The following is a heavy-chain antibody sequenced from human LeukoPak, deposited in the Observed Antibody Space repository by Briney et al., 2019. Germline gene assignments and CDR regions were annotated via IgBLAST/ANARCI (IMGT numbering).Heavy chain of an antibody. CDR1: GGSISSSNW. Sequence: SETLSLTCAVSGGSISSSNWWSWVRQPPGKGLEWIGEIYHSGSTNYNLSLKSRVTISVDKSKNQFSLKLSSVTAADTAVYYCARDGYSSGSNWFDPWGQGTLVTVSS. J-gene: IGHJ5*02. V-gene: IGHV4-4*02. CDR2: IYHSGST. CDR3: ARDGYSSGSNWFDP. D-gene: IGHD5-18*01.